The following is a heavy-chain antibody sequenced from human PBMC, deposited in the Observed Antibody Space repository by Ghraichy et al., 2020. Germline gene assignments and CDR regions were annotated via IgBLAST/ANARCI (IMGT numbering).Heavy chain of an antibody. V-gene: IGHV4-39*01. CDR2: IYYSGIT. J-gene: IGHJ4*02. CDR3: ARPTKGVYTAFDY. Sequence: SETLSLTCTVSGDSISSSSYYWGWIRQPPGKGLEWIGSIYYSGITYHNPSLKSRATISVDTSKNQFSLKLSSVTAADTAVYYCARPTKGVYTAFDYWGQGTLVTVSS. CDR1: GDSISSSSYY. D-gene: IGHD3-10*01.